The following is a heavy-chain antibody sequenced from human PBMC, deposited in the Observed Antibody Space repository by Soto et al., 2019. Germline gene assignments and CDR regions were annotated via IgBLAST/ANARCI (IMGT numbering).Heavy chain of an antibody. CDR3: ARCVLGGGSCYLDY. J-gene: IGHJ4*02. Sequence: QVQLVQSGAEVKKPGASVKVSCKASGYTFTSYDINWVRQATGQGLEWMGWMNPNSGNTGYAQKFQGRVTMTRNTSISTAYMERSSMRSEDTAVYYCARCVLGGGSCYLDYWGQGTLVTDSS. CDR2: MNPNSGNT. CDR1: GYTFTSYD. D-gene: IGHD2-15*01. V-gene: IGHV1-8*01.